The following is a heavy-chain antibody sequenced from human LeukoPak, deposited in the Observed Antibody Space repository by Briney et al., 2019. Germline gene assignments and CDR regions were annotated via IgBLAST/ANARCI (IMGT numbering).Heavy chain of an antibody. CDR1: GFTFSTYW. Sequence: PGGSLRLSCAASGFTFSTYWMTWVRQAPGKGLEWVANINEDGSVKYYVDSVRGRFTISRDNAENSLYLQMNSLRAEDTAVYCCARDPARRFDYWGQGTLVTVSS. CDR2: INEDGSVK. CDR3: ARDPARRFDY. V-gene: IGHV3-7*01. J-gene: IGHJ4*02.